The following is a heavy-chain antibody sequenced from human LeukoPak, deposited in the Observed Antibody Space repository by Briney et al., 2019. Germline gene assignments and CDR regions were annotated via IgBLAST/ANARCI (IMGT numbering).Heavy chain of an antibody. CDR1: GFTFSSYA. V-gene: IGHV3-23*01. CDR2: ISGSGGST. D-gene: IGHD6-19*01. Sequence: GGSLRLSCEASGFTFSSYAMSWVRQAPGKGLEWVSAISGSGGSTYYADSVKGRFTISRDNSRNTLYLQVNSLRAEDTAVYYCAKDRGGSSGWTPWGQGTLVTVSS. CDR3: AKDRGGSSGWTP. J-gene: IGHJ5*02.